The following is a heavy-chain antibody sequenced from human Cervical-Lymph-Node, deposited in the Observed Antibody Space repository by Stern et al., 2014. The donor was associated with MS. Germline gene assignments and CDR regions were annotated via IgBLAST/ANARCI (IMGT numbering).Heavy chain of an antibody. Sequence: VQLVESGGALVQPGGSLRLSCAASGFTFNTYAMGWVRQAPGKGLEWVSTIGGIVVSAYYADSVKGRFTISRDNSKKTVYLQMNSLRVEDAAVYYCANFPCGGCGMGYFDSWGQGTLVTVSS. D-gene: IGHD6-19*01. CDR2: IGGIVVSA. J-gene: IGHJ4*02. V-gene: IGHV3-23*04. CDR3: ANFPCGGCGMGYFDS. CDR1: GFTFNTYA.